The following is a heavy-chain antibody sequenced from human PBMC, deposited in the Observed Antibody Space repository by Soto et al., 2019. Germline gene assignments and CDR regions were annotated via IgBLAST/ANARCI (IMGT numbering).Heavy chain of an antibody. V-gene: IGHV4-31*03. CDR3: ARGWAYCGGDCPPGYYYYYGMDV. D-gene: IGHD2-21*02. CDR2: IYYSGST. J-gene: IGHJ6*02. CDR1: GGSSSSGGYY. Sequence: SEALSLTCTVSGGSSSSGGYYWSWIRQHPGKGLEWIGYIYYSGSTYYNPSLKSRVTISVDTSKNQFSLKLSSVTAADTAVYYCARGWAYCGGDCPPGYYYYYGMDVWGQGTTVTVS.